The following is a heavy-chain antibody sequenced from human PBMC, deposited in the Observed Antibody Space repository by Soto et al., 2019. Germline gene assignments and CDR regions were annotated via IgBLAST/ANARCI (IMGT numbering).Heavy chain of an antibody. CDR3: ARGSGEYYDYIWGSYRLVDWFDP. D-gene: IGHD3-16*02. V-gene: IGHV3-21*01. CDR2: ISSSSSYI. J-gene: IGHJ5*02. Sequence: VQLVESGGGLVKPGGSLRLSCAASGFTFSSYSMNWVRQAPGKGLEWVSSISSSSSYIYYADSVKGRFTISRDNAKNSLYLQMNSLRAEDTAVYYCARGSGEYYDYIWGSYRLVDWFDPWGQGTLVTVSS. CDR1: GFTFSSYS.